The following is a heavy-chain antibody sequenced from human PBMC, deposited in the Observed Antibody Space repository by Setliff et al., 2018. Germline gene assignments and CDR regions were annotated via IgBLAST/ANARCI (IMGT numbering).Heavy chain of an antibody. D-gene: IGHD3-10*01. V-gene: IGHV5-51*01. Sequence: GESLKISCKGSGYNFSTCWIGWVRQMPGKGLEWMGIIYPGDSITRYSPSFQGQVTISVDKSINTAYLQWSSLRASDTAIYYCARHPYYYGSGTYLDNNNRWFDPWGQGTLVTVSS. CDR2: IYPGDSIT. CDR3: ARHPYYYGSGTYLDNNNRWFDP. J-gene: IGHJ5*02. CDR1: GYNFSTCW.